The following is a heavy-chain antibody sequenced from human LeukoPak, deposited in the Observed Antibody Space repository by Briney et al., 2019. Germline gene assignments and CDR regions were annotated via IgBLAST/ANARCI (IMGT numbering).Heavy chain of an antibody. Sequence: PSQTLSLTCTVSGGSLSNYYWSWLRPPPGKGLEWIGHIYYRGSTNYNPCLRSGVTISVHTSKNQYSLKLSSVTAADTAVYYWARVGYSTSGNYYNERGAFDYWGQGTLVTVSS. V-gene: IGHV4-59*01. CDR2: IYYRGST. CDR3: ARVGYSTSGNYYNERGAFDY. J-gene: IGHJ4*02. D-gene: IGHD3-10*01. CDR1: GGSLSNYY.